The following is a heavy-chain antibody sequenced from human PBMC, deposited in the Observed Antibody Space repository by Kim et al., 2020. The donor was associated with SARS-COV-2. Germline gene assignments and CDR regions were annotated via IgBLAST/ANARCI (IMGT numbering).Heavy chain of an antibody. Sequence: GGSLRLSCAASGFTFSSYSMNWVRQAPGKGLEWVSSISSSSSYIYYADSVKGRFTISRDNAKNSLYLQMNSLRAEDTAVYYCARDSYDFWSGSLLYYYYYYMDVWGKGTTVTVSS. J-gene: IGHJ6*03. CDR2: ISSSSSYI. D-gene: IGHD3-3*01. CDR1: GFTFSSYS. CDR3: ARDSYDFWSGSLLYYYYYYMDV. V-gene: IGHV3-21*01.